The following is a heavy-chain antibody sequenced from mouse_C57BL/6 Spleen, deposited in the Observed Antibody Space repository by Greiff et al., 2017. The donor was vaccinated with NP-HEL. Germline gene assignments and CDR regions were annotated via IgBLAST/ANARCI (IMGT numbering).Heavy chain of an antibody. CDR3: TTRAVTPYYCDY. CDR1: GFNIKDYY. CDR2: IDPEDGDT. Sequence: EVQLQQSGAELVRPGASVKLSCTASGFNIKDYYMHWVKQRPEQGLEWIGRIDPEDGDTEYAPKFQGKATMTADTSSNTAYLQLSSLTSEDTAVYYCTTRAVTPYYCDYWGQGTTLTVSS. D-gene: IGHD2-3*01. J-gene: IGHJ2*01. V-gene: IGHV14-1*01.